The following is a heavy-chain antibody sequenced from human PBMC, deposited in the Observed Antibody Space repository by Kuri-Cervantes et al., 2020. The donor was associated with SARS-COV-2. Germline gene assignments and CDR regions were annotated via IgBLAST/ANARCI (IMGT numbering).Heavy chain of an antibody. CDR1: GYTFTGYY. D-gene: IGHD3-3*01. CDR3: ARDFWSGYTGEDAEYFQH. Sequence: SVKVSCKASGYTFTGYYMHWVRQAPGQGLEWMGWINPNSDGTNYAQKFQGRVTMTRDTSISTAYMELSRLRSDDTAVYYCARDFWSGYTGEDAEYFQHWGQGTLVTVSS. V-gene: IGHV1-2*02. CDR2: INPNSDGT. J-gene: IGHJ1*01.